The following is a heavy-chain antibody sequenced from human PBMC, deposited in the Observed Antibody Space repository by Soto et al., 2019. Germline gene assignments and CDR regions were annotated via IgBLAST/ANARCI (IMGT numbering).Heavy chain of an antibody. V-gene: IGHV1-69*13. CDR1: GYTFTGYY. CDR3: ASAEAGYGMDV. J-gene: IGHJ6*02. Sequence: SVKVSCKASGYTFTGYYMHWVRQAPGQGLEWMGGIIPIFGTANYAQKFQGRVTITADESTSTAYMELSSLRSEDTAVYYCASAEAGYGMDVWGQGTTDTVSS. CDR2: IIPIFGTA.